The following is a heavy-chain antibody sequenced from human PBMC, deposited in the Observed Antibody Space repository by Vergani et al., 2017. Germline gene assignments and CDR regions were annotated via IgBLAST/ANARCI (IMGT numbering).Heavy chain of an antibody. CDR2: ISYDGSNK. J-gene: IGHJ4*02. V-gene: IGHV3-30*03. D-gene: IGHD6-19*01. CDR3: ARGDNSSGWSYYFDY. CDR1: GFTFSSYG. Sequence: QVQLVESGGGVVQPGRSLRLSCAASGFTFSSYGMHWVRQAPGKGLEWVAVISYDGSNKYYADSVKGRFTISRDNSKNTLYLQMNRLRAEDTAVYYCARGDNSSGWSYYFDYWGQGTLVTVSS.